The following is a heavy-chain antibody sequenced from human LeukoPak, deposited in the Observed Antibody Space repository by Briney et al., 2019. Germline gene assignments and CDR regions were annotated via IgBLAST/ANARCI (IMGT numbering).Heavy chain of an antibody. J-gene: IGHJ4*02. CDR1: GGTFSSYA. Sequence: ASVKVTCKASGGTFSSYAISWVRQAPGQGLESMGGIIPIFGTTNFAQKFQGRVTITADESTSTAYLELSSLRSEDTAVYYCARTGGCSSTSCYDGVYYFDYWGQGTLVTVSS. CDR3: ARTGGCSSTSCYDGVYYFDY. CDR2: IIPIFGTT. V-gene: IGHV1-69*01. D-gene: IGHD2-2*01.